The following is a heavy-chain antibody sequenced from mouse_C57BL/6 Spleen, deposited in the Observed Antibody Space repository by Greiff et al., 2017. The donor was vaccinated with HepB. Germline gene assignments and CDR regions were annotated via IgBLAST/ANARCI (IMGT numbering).Heavy chain of an antibody. Sequence: EVQGVESGPELVKPGASVKIPCKASGYTFTDYNMDWVKQSHGKSLEWIGDINPNNGGTIYNQKFKGKATLTVDKSSSTAYMELRSLTSEDTAVYYCARGDYESWFAYWGQGTLVTVSA. D-gene: IGHD2-4*01. J-gene: IGHJ3*01. CDR2: INPNNGGT. CDR1: GYTFTDYN. V-gene: IGHV1-18*01. CDR3: ARGDYESWFAY.